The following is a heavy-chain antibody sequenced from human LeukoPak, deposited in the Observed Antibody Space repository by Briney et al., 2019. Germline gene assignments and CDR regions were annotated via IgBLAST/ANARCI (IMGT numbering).Heavy chain of an antibody. D-gene: IGHD2-15*01. Sequence: SETLSLTCIVSSGSINGYYWNWIRQSADKGLECIGLVSSSGTTNYNPSLKSRVTMSVDSSKDQFSLRLSSVTAADTAVYYCARDRGIAQGRVRHPFFDYWGQGSLVRVSS. CDR1: SGSINGYY. J-gene: IGHJ4*02. CDR3: ARDRGIAQGRVRHPFFDY. V-gene: IGHV4-4*07. CDR2: VSSSGTT.